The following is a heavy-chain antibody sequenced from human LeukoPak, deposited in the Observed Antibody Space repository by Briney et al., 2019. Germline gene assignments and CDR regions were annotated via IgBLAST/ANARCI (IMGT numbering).Heavy chain of an antibody. Sequence: PSETLSLTCTVSGGSISSYYWSWIRQPPGEGLEWIGYIYYSGSTNYNPSLKSRVTISVDTSKNQFSLKLSSVTAADTAVYYCASQADILTGYSRSSIFDYWGQGTLVTVSS. V-gene: IGHV4-59*08. J-gene: IGHJ4*02. CDR1: GGSISSYY. CDR2: IYYSGST. D-gene: IGHD3-9*01. CDR3: ASQADILTGYSRSSIFDY.